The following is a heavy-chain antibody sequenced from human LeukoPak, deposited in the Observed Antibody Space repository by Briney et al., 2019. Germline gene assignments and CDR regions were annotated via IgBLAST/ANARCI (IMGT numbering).Heavy chain of an antibody. CDR2: ISYDGSNK. D-gene: IGHD2-2*01. V-gene: IGHV3-30*18. J-gene: IGHJ4*02. CDR3: AKEGSVVVPGTGGYYFDY. CDR1: GFTFSSYG. Sequence: GGSLRLSCAASGFTFSSYGMHWVRQAPGKGLEWVAVISYDGSNKYYADSVKGRFTISRDNSKNTLYLQMNSLRAEDTAVYYCAKEGSVVVPGTGGYYFDYWGQGTLVTVSS.